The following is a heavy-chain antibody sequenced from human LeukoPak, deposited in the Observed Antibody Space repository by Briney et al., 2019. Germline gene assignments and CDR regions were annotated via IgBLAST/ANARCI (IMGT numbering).Heavy chain of an antibody. Sequence: PSETLSLTCSVSGGSISSRDHYWSWIRQHPGKGLEWIGYIFYSGSTHYNPSLKNRVTISVGPSKNQFSLKLSSVTAADTAVYYCARALYYSSGYFFFDYWGQGILVTVSS. V-gene: IGHV4-31*03. CDR3: ARALYYSSGYFFFDY. D-gene: IGHD3-22*01. J-gene: IGHJ4*02. CDR1: GGSISSRDHY. CDR2: IFYSGST.